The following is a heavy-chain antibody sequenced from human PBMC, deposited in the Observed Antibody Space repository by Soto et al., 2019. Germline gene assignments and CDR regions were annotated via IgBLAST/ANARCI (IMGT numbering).Heavy chain of an antibody. CDR3: ARDKYYYDSSGYYRGGNYYYYGMDV. Sequence: SETLSLTCTVSGGSISSGDYYWSWIRQPPGKGLEWIGYIYYSGSTYYNPSLKSRVTISVDTSKNQFSLKLSSVTAADTAVYYCARDKYYYDSSGYYRGGNYYYYGMDVWGQGTTVTVSS. J-gene: IGHJ6*02. V-gene: IGHV4-30-4*01. D-gene: IGHD3-22*01. CDR1: GGSISSGDYY. CDR2: IYYSGST.